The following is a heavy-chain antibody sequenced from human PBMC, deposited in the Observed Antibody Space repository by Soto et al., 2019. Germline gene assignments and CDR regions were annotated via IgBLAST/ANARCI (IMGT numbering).Heavy chain of an antibody. D-gene: IGHD3-16*01. Sequence: EASVKVSCKASGYTFTSYYMHWVRQAPGQGLEWMGIINPSGGSTSYAQKSQGRVTMTRDTSTSTVYMELSSLRSEDTAVYYCAREGEFPRGYYYYYYGMDVWGQGTTVTVSS. CDR1: GYTFTSYY. J-gene: IGHJ6*02. CDR3: AREGEFPRGYYYYYYGMDV. V-gene: IGHV1-46*01. CDR2: INPSGGST.